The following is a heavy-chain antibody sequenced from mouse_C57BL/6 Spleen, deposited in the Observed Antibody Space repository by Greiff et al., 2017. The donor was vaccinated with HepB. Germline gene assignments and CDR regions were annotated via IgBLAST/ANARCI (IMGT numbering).Heavy chain of an antibody. CDR1: GYTFTDYY. CDR2: INPNNGGT. Sequence: EVQLQQSGPELVKPGASVKISCKASGYTFTDYYMNWVKQSHGKSLEWIGDINPNNGGTIYNQKFKGKATLTVDKSSSTAYMELRSLTSEDSAVYYCARKSCYDYDAPFDYWGQGTTLTVSS. D-gene: IGHD2-4*01. CDR3: ARKSCYDYDAPFDY. V-gene: IGHV1-26*01. J-gene: IGHJ2*01.